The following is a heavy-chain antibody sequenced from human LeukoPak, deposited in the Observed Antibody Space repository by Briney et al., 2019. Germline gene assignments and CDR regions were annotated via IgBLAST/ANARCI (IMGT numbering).Heavy chain of an antibody. V-gene: IGHV3-7*05. CDR3: ATVRTYTNFDY. CDR2: INQDGSQK. D-gene: IGHD5-18*01. CDR1: GFTFSGYW. Sequence: HPGGSLRLSCAASGFTFSGYWMSWVRQAPGKGLEWVANINQDGSQKYYVVSVKGRFTISRDNAKNSLYLQMNSLRAEDTAVYYCATVRTYTNFDYWGQGTLVTVSS. J-gene: IGHJ4*02.